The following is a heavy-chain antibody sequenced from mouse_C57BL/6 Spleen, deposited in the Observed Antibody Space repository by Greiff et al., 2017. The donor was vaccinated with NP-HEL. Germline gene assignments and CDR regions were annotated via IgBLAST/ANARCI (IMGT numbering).Heavy chain of an antibody. Sequence: VQLQQSGAELVRPGASVKLSCTASGFNIKDDYMHWVKQRPEQGLEWIGWIDPENGDTEYASKFQGKATITADTSSNTAYLQLSSLTSEDTAVYYCTTPKVGGYAMDYWGQGTSVTVSS. V-gene: IGHV14-4*01. J-gene: IGHJ4*01. CDR3: TTPKVGGYAMDY. CDR1: GFNIKDDY. CDR2: IDPENGDT. D-gene: IGHD1-3*01.